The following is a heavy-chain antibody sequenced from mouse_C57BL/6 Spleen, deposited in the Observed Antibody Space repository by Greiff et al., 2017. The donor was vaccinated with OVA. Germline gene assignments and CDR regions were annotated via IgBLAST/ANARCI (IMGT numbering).Heavy chain of an antibody. J-gene: IGHJ3*01. D-gene: IGHD2-3*01. V-gene: IGHV1-80*01. CDR2: IYPGDGDT. CDR3: AKGDDGPWFAY. Sequence: QVQLQQSGAELVKPGASVKISCKASGYAFSSYWMNWVKQRPGQGLEWIGQIYPGDGDTNYNGKFKGKATLTADTSSSTAYMQLSSLTSEDSAVYFCAKGDDGPWFAYWGQGTLVTVSA. CDR1: GYAFSSYW.